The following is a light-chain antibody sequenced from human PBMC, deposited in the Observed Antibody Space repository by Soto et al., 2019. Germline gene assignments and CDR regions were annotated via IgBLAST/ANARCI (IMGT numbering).Light chain of an antibody. V-gene: IGKV3D-20*02. CDR2: DAS. CDR1: QSVSSSY. Sequence: EFVLPRSPGPLSLSPGERATLSCRASQSVSSSYLAWYQQKPGQAPRLLIYDASYRATGIPARFSGSGSGTDFTLTISSLEPEDFAVYYCQQRSDWPSFGQGTRLEIK. J-gene: IGKJ5*01. CDR3: QQRSDWPS.